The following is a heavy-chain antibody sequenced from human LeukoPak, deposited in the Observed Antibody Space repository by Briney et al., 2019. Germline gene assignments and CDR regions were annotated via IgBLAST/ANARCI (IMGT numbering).Heavy chain of an antibody. J-gene: IGHJ4*02. CDR1: GGSFSGYY. V-gene: IGHV4-34*01. CDR3: ARVLYDSSGYYLDY. D-gene: IGHD3-22*01. Sequence: SETLSLTCAVYGGSFSGYYWSWIRQPPGKGLEWIGEINHSGSTNYNPSLKSRVTISVDTSENQFSLKLSSVTAADTAVYHCARVLYDSSGYYLDYWGQGTLVTVSS. CDR2: INHSGST.